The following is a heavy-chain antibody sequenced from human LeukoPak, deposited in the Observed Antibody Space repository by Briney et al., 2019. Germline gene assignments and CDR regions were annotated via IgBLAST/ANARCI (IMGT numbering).Heavy chain of an antibody. CDR1: GFTFSSYA. Sequence: PGGSLRLSCAASGFTFSSYAMSWVRQAPGKGLEWVSAISGSGGSTYYADSVKGRFTISRDNSKNTLYLQMNSLRAEDTAVYYCAKRARGSYRTLGDAFDIWGQGTMVTVSS. CDR3: AKRARGSYRTLGDAFDI. V-gene: IGHV3-23*01. CDR2: ISGSGGST. D-gene: IGHD3-16*02. J-gene: IGHJ3*02.